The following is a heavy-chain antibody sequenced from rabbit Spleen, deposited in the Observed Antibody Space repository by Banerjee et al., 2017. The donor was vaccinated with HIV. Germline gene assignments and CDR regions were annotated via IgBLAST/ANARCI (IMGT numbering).Heavy chain of an antibody. CDR2: INAATTKP. J-gene: IGHJ4*01. D-gene: IGHD1-1*01. CDR1: GFSFSDRDV. V-gene: IGHV1S45*01. Sequence: QEQLEESGGGLVKPEGSLTLTCKASGFSFSDRDVMCWVRQAPGKGLEWIACINAATTKPVYATWAKGRFTISRTSSTTVTLRMTSLTAADTATYFCARDLVGVIGWNFYLWGQGTLVTVS. CDR3: ARDLVGVIGWNFYL.